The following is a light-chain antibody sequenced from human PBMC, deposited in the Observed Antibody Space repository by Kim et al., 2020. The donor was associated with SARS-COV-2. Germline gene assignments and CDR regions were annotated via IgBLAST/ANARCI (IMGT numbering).Light chain of an antibody. CDR2: DAS. CDR3: QQYDNLPFP. CDR1: QDISNY. V-gene: IGKV1-33*01. Sequence: DIQMTQSPSSLSASVGDRVTITCQASQDISNYLNWYQQKPGKAPKLLIYDASNLETGVPSRFSGSGSGTDFTFTISSLQPEDIATYYCQQYDNLPFPFGPETRLEIK. J-gene: IGKJ5*01.